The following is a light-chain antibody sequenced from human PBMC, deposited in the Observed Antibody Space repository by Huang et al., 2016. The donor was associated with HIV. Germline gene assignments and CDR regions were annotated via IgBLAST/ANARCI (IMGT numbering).Light chain of an antibody. CDR2: AAS. V-gene: IGKV1-39*01. CDR3: QQSDSTPYT. J-gene: IGKJ2*01. CDR1: QSFSSS. Sequence: DIQMTQSPSSLSASVGDRVTISCRSSQSFSSSLNWYQQRPGKAPKLLIYAASSLQSGVPSRFSGSGAGTDFSLTSNSLQPEDFATYYCQQSDSTPYTFGQGTKLEIK.